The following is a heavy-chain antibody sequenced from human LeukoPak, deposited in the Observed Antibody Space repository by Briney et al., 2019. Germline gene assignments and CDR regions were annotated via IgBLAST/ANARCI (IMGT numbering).Heavy chain of an antibody. CDR3: AREWDQRIMITFGGVNSRYNWFDP. D-gene: IGHD3-16*01. CDR1: GYSISSGYY. Sequence: PSETLSLTCTVSGYSISSGYYWGWIRQPPGKGLEWVGSIYHSGSTYYNPSLKSRVTISVDTSKNQFSLKLSSVTAADTAVYYCAREWDQRIMITFGGVNSRYNWFDPWGQGTLVTVSS. J-gene: IGHJ5*02. CDR2: IYHSGST. V-gene: IGHV4-38-2*02.